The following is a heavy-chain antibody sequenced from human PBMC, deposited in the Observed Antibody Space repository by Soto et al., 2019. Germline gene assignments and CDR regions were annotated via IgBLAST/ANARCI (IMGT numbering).Heavy chain of an antibody. CDR1: GFTVSDYY. Sequence: GGSLRLSCAASGFTVSDYYMSWIRQAPGKGLEWLSYSSNSGTYTRYADSVKGRFSISRDNAKNSLYLQINSLRGEDTAVYYCANGRATYGLLTHDYWGQGTLVTVSS. CDR3: ANGRATYGLLTHDY. V-gene: IGHV3-11*03. D-gene: IGHD3-10*01. CDR2: SSNSGTYT. J-gene: IGHJ4*02.